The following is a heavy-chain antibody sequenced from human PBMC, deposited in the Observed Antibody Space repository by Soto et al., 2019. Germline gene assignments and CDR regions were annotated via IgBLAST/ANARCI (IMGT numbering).Heavy chain of an antibody. V-gene: IGHV4-31*03. Sequence: SETLSLTCTVSGGSISSGGYYWSWIRQHPGKGLEWIGYIYYSGSTYYNPSLKSRVTISVDTSKNQFSLKLSSVTAADTAVYYCAWTYYYDRSGRRPPGPFDYWGQGTLVTVSS. CDR1: GGSISSGGYY. D-gene: IGHD3-22*01. CDR3: AWTYYYDRSGRRPPGPFDY. J-gene: IGHJ4*02. CDR2: IYYSGST.